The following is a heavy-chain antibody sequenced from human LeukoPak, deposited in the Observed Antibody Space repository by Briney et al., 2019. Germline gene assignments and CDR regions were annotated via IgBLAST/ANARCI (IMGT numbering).Heavy chain of an antibody. CDR1: GFTHSRYE. CDR3: ARAYDTSGYSDFRY. D-gene: IGHD3-22*01. CDR2: ISSSGSTI. V-gene: IGHV3-48*03. J-gene: IGHJ4*02. Sequence: GGSLRLSCACSGFTHSRYEMNWVRQAPGKGLEWVSYISSSGSTIYYADSVKGRFTISRDNAKYSLYLEINSLRGEDTAVYYCARAYDTSGYSDFRYWGQGTLVTVSS.